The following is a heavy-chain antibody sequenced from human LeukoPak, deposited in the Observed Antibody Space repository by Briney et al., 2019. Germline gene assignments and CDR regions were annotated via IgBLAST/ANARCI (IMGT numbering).Heavy chain of an antibody. D-gene: IGHD6-19*01. CDR2: IKQDGSEK. V-gene: IGHV3-7*01. CDR1: GFTFSSYW. Sequence: GGSLRLSCAASGFTFSSYWMSWVRQAPGKGLEWVANIKQDGSEKYYVDSVKGRFTISRDNAKNSLYLQMNSLRAEDTAVYYCARVSSSGWWGFDYWGQGTLVTVSS. CDR3: ARVSSSGWWGFDY. J-gene: IGHJ4*02.